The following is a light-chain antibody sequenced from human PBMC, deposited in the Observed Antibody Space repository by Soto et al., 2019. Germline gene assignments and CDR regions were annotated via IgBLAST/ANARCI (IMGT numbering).Light chain of an antibody. V-gene: IGKV1-17*01. Sequence: IRRAPSPYSLSGSLGDRVSITWRASQDIRSALGWYQQKPGKVPKLLIYAASTLQSGVPSRFSGSGSGTKFTLTIASLQPDDFATYYCQQYETFSGTFGPGTKVDNK. CDR2: AAS. J-gene: IGKJ1*01. CDR1: QDIRSA. CDR3: QQYETFSGT.